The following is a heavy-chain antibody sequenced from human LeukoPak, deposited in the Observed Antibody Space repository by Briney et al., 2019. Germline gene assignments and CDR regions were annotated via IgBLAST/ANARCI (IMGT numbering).Heavy chain of an antibody. CDR1: GGSFSGYY. CDR3: ARRTPEGFDFWSGYSRGYFDY. J-gene: IGHJ4*02. D-gene: IGHD3-3*01. V-gene: IGHV4-34*01. Sequence: SETLSLTCAVYGGSFSGYYWSWIRQPPGKGLEWIGEINHSGSTNYNPSLKSRVTISVDTSKNQFSLKLSSVTAADTAVYYCARRTPEGFDFWSGYSRGYFDYWGQGTLVTVSS. CDR2: INHSGST.